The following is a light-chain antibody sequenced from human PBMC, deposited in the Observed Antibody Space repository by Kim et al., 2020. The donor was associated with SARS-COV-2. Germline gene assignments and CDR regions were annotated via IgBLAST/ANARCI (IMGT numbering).Light chain of an antibody. CDR3: QAWDYRRV. CDR1: NLGDKY. V-gene: IGLV3-1*01. J-gene: IGLJ3*02. CDR2: QNY. Sequence: SYELTQPPSVSVSPGQTATFTCSGENLGDKYICWYQQKPGQPPMLVIYQNYKRPSGIPERFSGSNSGNTATLTITGTQAMDEADYYCQAWDYRRVFVGGT.